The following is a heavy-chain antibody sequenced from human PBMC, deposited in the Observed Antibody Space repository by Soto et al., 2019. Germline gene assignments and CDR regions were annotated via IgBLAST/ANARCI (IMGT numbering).Heavy chain of an antibody. J-gene: IGHJ4*02. D-gene: IGHD1-26*01. Sequence: GGSLRLSCAASGFTFSSYAMSWVRQAPGKGLEWVSAISGSGGSTYYADSVKGRFTISRDNSKNTLYLQMNSLRAEDTAVYYCAPRIVGATNPFDYWGQGTLVTVSS. V-gene: IGHV3-23*01. CDR2: ISGSGGST. CDR1: GFTFSSYA. CDR3: APRIVGATNPFDY.